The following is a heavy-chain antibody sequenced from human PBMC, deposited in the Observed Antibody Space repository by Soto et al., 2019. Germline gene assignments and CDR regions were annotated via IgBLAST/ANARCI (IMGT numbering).Heavy chain of an antibody. CDR1: GGSISSYY. J-gene: IGHJ4*02. D-gene: IGHD5-18*01. Sequence: QVQLQESGPGLVKPSETLSLTCTVSGGSISSYYWSWIRQPPGKGLEWIGYIYYSGSTNYNPSLKSRVTISVDTSKTQFSLKLSSVTAADTAVYYCARGGYSYGYATNFDYWGQGTLVTVSS. CDR2: IYYSGST. CDR3: ARGGYSYGYATNFDY. V-gene: IGHV4-59*01.